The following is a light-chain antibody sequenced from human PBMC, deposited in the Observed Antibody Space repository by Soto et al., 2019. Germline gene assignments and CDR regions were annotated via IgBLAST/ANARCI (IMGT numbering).Light chain of an antibody. CDR3: AAWDDSLNGWV. V-gene: IGLV1-44*01. CDR1: SSNIGTSS. J-gene: IGLJ3*02. CDR2: SND. Sequence: QSVLAQSPSASGTPGQRVSISCSGSSSNIGTSSVNWYQHVPGAAPQLLIYSNDQRPLEVPDRFSGSKSGTSASLAISGLRSDDEGDYYCAAWDDSLNGWVFGGGTKLTVL.